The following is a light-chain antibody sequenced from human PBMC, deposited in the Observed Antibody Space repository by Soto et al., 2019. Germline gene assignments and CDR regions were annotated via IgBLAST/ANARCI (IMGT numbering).Light chain of an antibody. CDR3: QQYHNWPPLT. Sequence: EIVMTQSPATLSVSPGERVTLSCWASQSVSSSYLAWYQQKPGQAPRLLIYGASTRATGIPARFSGSGSGTESTLTISSLQSEDFAVYYCQQYHNWPPLTFGQGTKLEIK. V-gene: IGKV3-15*01. CDR2: GAS. CDR1: QSVSSSY. J-gene: IGKJ2*01.